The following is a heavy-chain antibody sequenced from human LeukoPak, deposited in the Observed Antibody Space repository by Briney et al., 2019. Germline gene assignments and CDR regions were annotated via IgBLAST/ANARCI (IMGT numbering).Heavy chain of an antibody. D-gene: IGHD2-2*02. CDR3: ARGGGYCRSTSCHTRSLYFDY. CDR2: IYHSGST. V-gene: IGHV4-34*01. J-gene: IGHJ4*02. Sequence: TSETLSLTCAGYGGSFSGYYWSWIRQPPGKGLEWIGEIYHSGSTNYNPSLKSRVTISVDTSKNQFSLRLSSVTAADTAVYYCARGGGYCRSTSCHTRSLYFDYWGQGTLVTVSS. CDR1: GGSFSGYY.